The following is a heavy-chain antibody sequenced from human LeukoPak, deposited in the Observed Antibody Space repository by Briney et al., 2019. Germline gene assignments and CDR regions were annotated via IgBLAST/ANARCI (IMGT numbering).Heavy chain of an antibody. Sequence: GGSLRLSCTASGFSFSGYWMSWVGQAPGKGLEWVANINQDGSAQYYVDSVKGRFTISRDNSKNTLYLQMNSLRAEDTAVYYCAKDRGATAIADYWGQGTLVTVSS. V-gene: IGHV3-7*01. CDR1: GFSFSGYW. CDR2: INQDGSAQ. J-gene: IGHJ4*02. CDR3: AKDRGATAIADY. D-gene: IGHD5-12*01.